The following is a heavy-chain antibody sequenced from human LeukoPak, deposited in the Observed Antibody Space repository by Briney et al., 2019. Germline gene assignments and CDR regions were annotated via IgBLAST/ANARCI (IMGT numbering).Heavy chain of an antibody. Sequence: GASVKVSCKASGYTFTSYGISWVRQAPGQGLEWMGWISAYNGNTNYAQKLQGRVTMTTDTSTSTAYMELRSLRSDDTAVYYCAREIVVVVGNCYYYYMDVWGKGTTVTVSS. V-gene: IGHV1-18*01. CDR1: GYTFTSYG. D-gene: IGHD2-15*01. J-gene: IGHJ6*03. CDR3: AREIVVVVGNCYYYYMDV. CDR2: ISAYNGNT.